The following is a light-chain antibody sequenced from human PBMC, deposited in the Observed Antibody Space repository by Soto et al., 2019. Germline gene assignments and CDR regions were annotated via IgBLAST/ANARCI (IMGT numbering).Light chain of an antibody. J-gene: IGKJ5*01. CDR1: QSLSSNS. CDR2: GAS. Sequence: EIVLTQSPGTLSLSPGERATLSCGTSQSLSSNSLAWYQQKPGQAPRLLIYGASSRATGIPDRFSGSGSGTDFTLTINRLEPKDFAVYYCQQYGTSPYTFGQGTRLEIK. CDR3: QQYGTSPYT. V-gene: IGKV3-20*01.